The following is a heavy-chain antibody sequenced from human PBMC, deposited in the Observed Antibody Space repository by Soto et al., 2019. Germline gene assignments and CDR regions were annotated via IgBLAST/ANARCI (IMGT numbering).Heavy chain of an antibody. V-gene: IGHV1-46*03. Sequence: ASVKVSCKAPGYTFSRYYIHCGRQAPGQGLEWMGIINPSGGSTSYAQKFQGRVTMTRDTSTSTVYMELSSLRSEDTAVYYCARVSGDYSGPSPKNTGISFDIWGQGTMVTVSS. D-gene: IGHD4-17*01. CDR2: INPSGGST. CDR1: GYTFSRYY. CDR3: ARVSGDYSGPSPKNTGISFDI. J-gene: IGHJ3*02.